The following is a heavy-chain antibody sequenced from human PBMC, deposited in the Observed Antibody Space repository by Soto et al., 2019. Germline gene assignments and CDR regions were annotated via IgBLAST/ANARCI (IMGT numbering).Heavy chain of an antibody. D-gene: IGHD3-22*01. J-gene: IGHJ4*01. V-gene: IGHV3-23*01. CDR2: IGGSDGST. CDR1: GFTFSTYA. Sequence: GGSLRLSCAASGFTFSTYAMSWVRQAPGRGLEWVSSIGGSDGSTFYADSVKGRFTISRDNSKNTLSLQMSSLRAEDTAIYYCAKFDSRGYARAPFDYWGHGTLVTVSS. CDR3: AKFDSRGYARAPFDY.